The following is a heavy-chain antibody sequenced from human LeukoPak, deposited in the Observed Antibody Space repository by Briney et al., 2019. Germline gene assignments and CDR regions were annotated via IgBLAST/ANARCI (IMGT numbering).Heavy chain of an antibody. D-gene: IGHD2-15*01. CDR2: ISYDGSNK. Sequence: GRSLRLSCAASGFTFSSYGVHWVRQAPGKGLEWVAVISYDGSNKYYADSVKGRFTISRDNSKNTLYLQMNSLRAEDTAVYYCAKDYTSQVVVAADWGQGTLVTVSS. CDR3: AKDYTSQVVVAAD. J-gene: IGHJ1*01. CDR1: GFTFSSYG. V-gene: IGHV3-30*18.